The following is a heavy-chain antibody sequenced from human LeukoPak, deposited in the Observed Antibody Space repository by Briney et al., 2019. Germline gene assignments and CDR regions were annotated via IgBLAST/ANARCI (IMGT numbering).Heavy chain of an antibody. J-gene: IGHJ4*02. CDR2: IIPIFGTA. D-gene: IGHD1-26*01. CDR3: ATWAGGKAASGYY. V-gene: IGHV1-69*06. CDR1: GYTFTAYY. Sequence: SVKVSCKASGYTFTAYYMHWVRQAPGQGLEWMGGIIPIFGTANYAQKFQGRVTITADKSTSTAYMELSSLRSEDTAVYYCATWAGGKAASGYYWGQGTLVTVSS.